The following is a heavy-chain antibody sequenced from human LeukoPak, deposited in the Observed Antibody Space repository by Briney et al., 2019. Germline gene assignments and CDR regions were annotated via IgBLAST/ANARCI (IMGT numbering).Heavy chain of an antibody. D-gene: IGHD3-16*01. CDR1: GFTVSGNY. J-gene: IGHJ3*02. CDR3: ARVVWEKGGFIGAFDI. V-gene: IGHV3-66*01. Sequence: PGGSLRLSCAASGFTVSGNYMSWVRQAPGKGLEWVSIIYSGDSTYYADSVKGRFTISRDNSKNTLYLQMNSLRAEDTAVYYCARVVWEKGGFIGAFDIWGQGTMVTVSS. CDR2: IYSGDST.